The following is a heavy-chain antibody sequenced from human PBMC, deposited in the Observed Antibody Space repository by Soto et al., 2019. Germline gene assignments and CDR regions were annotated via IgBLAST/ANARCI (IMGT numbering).Heavy chain of an antibody. CDR3: ARDQECSSTSCYGWFDP. D-gene: IGHD2-2*01. V-gene: IGHV1-69*08. Sequence: QVQLVQSGAEVKKPGSSVKVSCKASGGTFSSYTISWVRQAPGQGLEWMGRIIPILGIANYAQKFQGRVTITADKSTSTAYMELSSLRSEDTAVYYCARDQECSSTSCYGWFDPWGQGTLVTVSS. CDR2: IIPILGIA. J-gene: IGHJ5*02. CDR1: GGTFSSYT.